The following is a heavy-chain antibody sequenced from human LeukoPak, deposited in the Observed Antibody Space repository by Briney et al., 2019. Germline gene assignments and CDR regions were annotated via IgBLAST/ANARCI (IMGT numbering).Heavy chain of an antibody. CDR3: ARGRRGLLDY. J-gene: IGHJ4*02. CDR1: GGSFSGYY. Sequence: SETLSLTCAVYGGSFSGYYWSWIRQPPGKGLEWIGEINHSGSTNYNPSLKSRVTISVGTSKNQFSLKLSSVTAADTAVYYCARGRRGLLDYWGQGTLVTVSS. V-gene: IGHV4-34*01. CDR2: INHSGST.